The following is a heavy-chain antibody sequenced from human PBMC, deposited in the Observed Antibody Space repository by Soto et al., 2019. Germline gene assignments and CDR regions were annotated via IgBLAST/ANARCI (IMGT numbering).Heavy chain of an antibody. D-gene: IGHD3-22*01. V-gene: IGHV4-34*01. CDR3: ARGSYYYDNSGYFH. CDR2: INHSGRT. Sequence: SETLSLTCAVQGGAFRGFFWTWGRQSRGKGLEWIGGINHSGRTNHNPSLKNRVTISVDTSKKQFSLKLSSVTAADTAVYYCARGSYYYDNSGYFHWGQGTPVTVS. J-gene: IGHJ4*02. CDR1: GGAFRGFF.